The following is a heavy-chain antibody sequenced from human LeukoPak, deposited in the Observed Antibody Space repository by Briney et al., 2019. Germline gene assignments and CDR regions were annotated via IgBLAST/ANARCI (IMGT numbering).Heavy chain of an antibody. V-gene: IGHV3-23*01. D-gene: IGHD3-16*02. CDR1: GFTFSSYA. Sequence: GGSLRLSCAASGFTFSSYAMSWVRQAPGKGLEWVSAISGSGGSTYYADSVKGRFTISRDNSKNTLYLQMNSLRAEDTAVYYCAKDGTYDYVWGSYRREGAFDYWGQGTPVTVSS. CDR3: AKDGTYDYVWGSYRREGAFDY. J-gene: IGHJ4*02. CDR2: ISGSGGST.